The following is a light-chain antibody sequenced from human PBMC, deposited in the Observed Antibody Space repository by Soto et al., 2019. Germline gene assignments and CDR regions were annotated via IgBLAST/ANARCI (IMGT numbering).Light chain of an antibody. CDR3: QQYKTYSRT. J-gene: IGKJ2*01. CDR1: QSISPW. Sequence: DIQMTQSPSTLSASPGDRVTLTCRASQSISPWLAWYQQKPGKAPKILIYKASRLASGVPSRFSGSDSGTVSTIIISSLQPDDFATYYYQQYKTYSRTFGQGTKLEIK. V-gene: IGKV1-5*03. CDR2: KAS.